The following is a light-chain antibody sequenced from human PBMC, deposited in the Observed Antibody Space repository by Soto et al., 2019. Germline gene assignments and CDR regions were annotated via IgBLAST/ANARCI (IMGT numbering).Light chain of an antibody. J-gene: IGKJ1*01. CDR3: QQYGSSPGT. CDR1: QSVSSSY. V-gene: IGKV3-20*01. Sequence: EIVLTQYPGTLSLSPGERATLSCRASQSVSSSYLAWYQQKPGQAPRLLIYGASSRATGIPDRFSGSGSGTDFTLTISRLEPEDFAVYYCQQYGSSPGTFGQGTKVEFK. CDR2: GAS.